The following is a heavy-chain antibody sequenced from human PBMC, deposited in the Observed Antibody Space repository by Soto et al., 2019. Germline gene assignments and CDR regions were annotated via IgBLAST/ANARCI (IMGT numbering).Heavy chain of an antibody. Sequence: ASVKVSCKASGYTFTNYYMHWVRQAPGQGLEWMAIIDPSGGSTTYAQKFQGRVTITRDTSATTVYMELSSLRSEDTAVYYCARPEGTTYTYYQYGMDVWGQGTTVTVSS. V-gene: IGHV1-46*01. D-gene: IGHD1-7*01. CDR1: GYTFTNYY. CDR2: IDPSGGST. CDR3: ARPEGTTYTYYQYGMDV. J-gene: IGHJ6*02.